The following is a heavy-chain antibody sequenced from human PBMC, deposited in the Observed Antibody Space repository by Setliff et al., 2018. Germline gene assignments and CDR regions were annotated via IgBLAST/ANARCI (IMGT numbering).Heavy chain of an antibody. CDR3: AKEERLHGDYEAFDY. V-gene: IGHV3-23*01. D-gene: IGHD4-17*01. Sequence: GGSLRLSCAASGFTFSSYAMSWVRQAPGKGLEWVSAISGSGGSTYYADSVKGRFTISRDNSKNTLYLQMNSLRAEDTAVYYGAKEERLHGDYEAFDYWGQGTLVTVSS. CDR2: ISGSGGST. J-gene: IGHJ4*02. CDR1: GFTFSSYA.